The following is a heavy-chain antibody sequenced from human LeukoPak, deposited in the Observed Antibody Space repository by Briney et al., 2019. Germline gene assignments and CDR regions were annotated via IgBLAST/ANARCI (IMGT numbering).Heavy chain of an antibody. J-gene: IGHJ3*02. CDR1: GYTFTSYY. V-gene: IGHV1-46*01. CDR3: ARTWEYCSGGSCYSTGADAFDI. Sequence: ASVKVSCKASGYTFTSYYMHWVRQAPGQGLEWMGIINPSGGSTSYAQKFQGRVTMTRDMSTSTVYMELSSLRSEDTAVYYCARTWEYCSGGSCYSTGADAFDIWGQGTMVTVSS. D-gene: IGHD2-15*01. CDR2: INPSGGST.